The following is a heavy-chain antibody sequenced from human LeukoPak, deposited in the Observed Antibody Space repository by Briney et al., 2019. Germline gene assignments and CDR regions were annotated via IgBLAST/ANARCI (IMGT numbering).Heavy chain of an antibody. CDR2: IKSKTDGGTT. J-gene: IGHJ4*02. V-gene: IGHV3-15*01. Sequence: GGSLRLSCAASGFTFSNAWMSWVRQAPGKGLEWVGRIKSKTDGGTTDYAAPVKSRFTISREDSKNTLYLQMNSLNTEDTAVYYCTTFSMIVVVITDWGQGTLVTVSS. D-gene: IGHD3-22*01. CDR3: TTFSMIVVVITD. CDR1: GFTFSNAW.